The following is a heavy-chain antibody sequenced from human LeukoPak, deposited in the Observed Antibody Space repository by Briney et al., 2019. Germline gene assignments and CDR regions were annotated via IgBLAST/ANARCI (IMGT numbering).Heavy chain of an antibody. Sequence: GASLRLSCAASGFTFGSYAMSWVRQAPGKGLEWVSAISGSGGSTYYADSVKGRFTISRDNSKNTLYLQMNSLRAEDTAVYYCAKTGGLQFDPWGQGTLVTVSS. CDR3: AKTGGLQFDP. J-gene: IGHJ5*02. D-gene: IGHD3-10*01. V-gene: IGHV3-23*01. CDR1: GFTFGSYA. CDR2: ISGSGGST.